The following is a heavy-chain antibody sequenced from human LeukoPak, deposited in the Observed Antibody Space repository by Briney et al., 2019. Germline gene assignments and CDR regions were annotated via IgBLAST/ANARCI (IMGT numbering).Heavy chain of an antibody. J-gene: IGHJ4*02. V-gene: IGHV4-30-2*01. CDR2: IYHSGST. Sequence: PSQTLSLTCAVSGGSISSGGYSWRWIRQPPGKGLEWIGYIYHSGSTYYNPSLKSRVTISVDRSKNQFSLKLSSVTAADTAVYYCARGGSSWYFDYWGQGTLVTVSS. D-gene: IGHD6-13*01. CDR3: ARGGSSWYFDY. CDR1: GGSISSGGYS.